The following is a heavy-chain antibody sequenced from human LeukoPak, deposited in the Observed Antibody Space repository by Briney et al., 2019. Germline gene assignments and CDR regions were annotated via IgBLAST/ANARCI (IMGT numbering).Heavy chain of an antibody. CDR1: GFSLSTSGVG. J-gene: IGHJ5*02. V-gene: IGHV2-5*02. CDR3: AHRTYYYDSSGYPNWFDP. CDR2: IYWDDDK. D-gene: IGHD3-22*01. Sequence: ESGPTLVKPTQTLTLTCTFSGFSLSTSGVGVGWIRQPPGKALEWLALIYWDDDKRYSPSLRSRLTTTKDTSKNQVVLTMTNMDPVDTATYYCAHRTYYYDSSGYPNWFDPWGQGTLVTVSS.